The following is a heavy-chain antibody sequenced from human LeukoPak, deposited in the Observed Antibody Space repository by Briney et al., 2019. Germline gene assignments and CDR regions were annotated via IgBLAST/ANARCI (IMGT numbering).Heavy chain of an antibody. Sequence: GGSLILPCAASGFTFSSYGMHWVRQAPGKGLEWVAGLSHDGSVKYYGDSVKGRFMISRDNSNNKVYVEMNSLRAEDTAVYYCARMYYYYDSSDYFPGDPLFDYWGQGMLVAVSS. CDR2: LSHDGSVK. D-gene: IGHD3-22*01. CDR1: GFTFSSYG. J-gene: IGHJ4*02. CDR3: ARMYYYYDSSDYFPGDPLFDY. V-gene: IGHV3-30*03.